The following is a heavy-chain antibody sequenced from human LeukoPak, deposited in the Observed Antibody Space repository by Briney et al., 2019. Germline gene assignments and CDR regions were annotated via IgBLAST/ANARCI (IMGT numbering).Heavy chain of an antibody. Sequence: ASVKVSCKASGYTFTSYGISWVRQAPGQELEWMGWISAYNGNTNYAQKLQGRVTMTTDTSTSTAYMELRSLRSDDTAVYYCARDGDPQDYYYYYGMDVWGQGTTVTVSS. D-gene: IGHD7-27*01. V-gene: IGHV1-18*01. CDR3: ARDGDPQDYYYYYGMDV. CDR1: GYTFTSYG. CDR2: ISAYNGNT. J-gene: IGHJ6*02.